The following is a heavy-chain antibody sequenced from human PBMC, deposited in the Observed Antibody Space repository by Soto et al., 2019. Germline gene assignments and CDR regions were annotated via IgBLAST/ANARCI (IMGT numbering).Heavy chain of an antibody. CDR3: AKAFLSCSGGSCYSGPYYFDY. CDR1: GFTFSSYA. J-gene: IGHJ4*02. Sequence: EVQLLESGGGLVQPGGSLRLSCAASGFTFSSYAMSWVRQAPGKGLEWVSAISGSGGSTYYADSVKGRFTISRDNSKNTLYLQMNSLRAEDTAVYYCAKAFLSCSGGSCYSGPYYFDYWGQGTLVTVSS. D-gene: IGHD2-15*01. CDR2: ISGSGGST. V-gene: IGHV3-23*01.